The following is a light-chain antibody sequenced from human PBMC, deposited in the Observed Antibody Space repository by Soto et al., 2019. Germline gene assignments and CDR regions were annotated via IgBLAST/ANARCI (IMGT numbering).Light chain of an antibody. CDR3: QQFGSSTGFT. V-gene: IGKV3-20*01. CDR2: GAS. J-gene: IGKJ3*01. CDR1: QSINSRY. Sequence: EIVLTQSPGTLSLSPGERATLSCRASQSINSRYLAWYQQKPGQAPRLLIYGASSRSTGIPDRFSGSGSGTDFTLTISRIEPEDFAVYYCQQFGSSTGFTFGPGTKVDIK.